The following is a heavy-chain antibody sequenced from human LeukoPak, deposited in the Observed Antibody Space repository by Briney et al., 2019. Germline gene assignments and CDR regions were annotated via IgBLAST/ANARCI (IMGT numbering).Heavy chain of an antibody. D-gene: IGHD5-18*01. V-gene: IGHV3-11*01. Sequence: GGSLRLSCAASGFTFSDYYMSWIRQAPGKGLEWVSYINSSGSTIYYADSVKGRFTISRDNAKNSLYLQMNSLRAEDTAVYYCARDRVDTAMVSYYYGMDVWGQGTTVTVSS. J-gene: IGHJ6*02. CDR3: ARDRVDTAMVSYYYGMDV. CDR2: INSSGSTI. CDR1: GFTFSDYY.